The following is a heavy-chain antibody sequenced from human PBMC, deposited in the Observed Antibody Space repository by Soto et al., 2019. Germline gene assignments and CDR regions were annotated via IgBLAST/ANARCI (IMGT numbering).Heavy chain of an antibody. CDR1: GFTFSSYA. CDR2: ISGSGGST. D-gene: IGHD6-19*01. Sequence: EVQLLESGGGLVQPGGSLRLSCAASGFTFSSYAMSWVRQAPGKGLEWVSAISGSGGSTYYADSVKGRFTISRDNSKNELSLQMTILRAEDTAVYYRAKVYNVAVAGIPHNPFDYWGQGTLVTVSS. CDR3: AKVYNVAVAGIPHNPFDY. V-gene: IGHV3-23*01. J-gene: IGHJ4*02.